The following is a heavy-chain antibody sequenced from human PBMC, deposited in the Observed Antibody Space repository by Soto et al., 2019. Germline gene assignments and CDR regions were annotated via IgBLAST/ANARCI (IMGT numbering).Heavy chain of an antibody. J-gene: IGHJ4*02. CDR3: ARGPIAAAFDY. Sequence: QVQLQQWGAGLLKPSETLSLTCAVYGGSFSGYYWSWIRQPPGKGLEWIGEINHSGSTNYNPSLKCRVTIFVDTSKNQFPLKLSSVTAADTAVYYCARGPIAAAFDYWGQGTLVTVSS. CDR2: INHSGST. D-gene: IGHD6-13*01. CDR1: GGSFSGYY. V-gene: IGHV4-34*01.